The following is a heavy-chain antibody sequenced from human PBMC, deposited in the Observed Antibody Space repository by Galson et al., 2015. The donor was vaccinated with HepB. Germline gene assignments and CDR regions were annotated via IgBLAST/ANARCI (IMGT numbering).Heavy chain of an antibody. V-gene: IGHV1-18*04. J-gene: IGHJ3*02. D-gene: IGHD3-9*01. CDR1: GYTFTSYG. CDR2: ISAYNGNT. CDR3: ARRHRGLRYFDWLSTETPGAFDI. Sequence: SVKVSCKASGYTFTSYGISWVRQAPGQGLEWMGWISAYNGNTNYAQKLQGRVTMTTDTSTSTAYMELRSLRSDDTAVYYCARRHRGLRYFDWLSTETPGAFDIWGQGTMVTVSS.